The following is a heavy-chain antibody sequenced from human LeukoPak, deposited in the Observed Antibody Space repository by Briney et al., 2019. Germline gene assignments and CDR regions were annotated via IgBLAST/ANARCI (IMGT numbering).Heavy chain of an antibody. J-gene: IGHJ3*02. CDR1: GGSISTYY. D-gene: IGHD1-1*01. CDR3: AVNLTRHTFDI. Sequence: SETLSLTCTLSGGSISTYYWSWIRQSPGKGLEWVGSIYYSGSTNYNPSLKSRVTISVDTSKNPFSLELTSVTAADTAVYYCAVNLTRHTFDIWGQGTMVTVSS. CDR2: IYYSGST. V-gene: IGHV4-59*08.